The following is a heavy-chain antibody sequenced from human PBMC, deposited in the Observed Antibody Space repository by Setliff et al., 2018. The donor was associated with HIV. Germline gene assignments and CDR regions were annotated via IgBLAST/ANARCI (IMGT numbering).Heavy chain of an antibody. V-gene: IGHV3-15*01. Sequence: PGGSLRLSCAGSGFNLNNAWMSWVRQGPGKGLEWVGRIKSKTDGGTTDYAAPVKGRFTISSGDSHTLYLQMNSLKTEDTAVYYCTTGPNFWSGYHLFDSWGQGTLVTVSS. J-gene: IGHJ4*02. CDR1: GFNLNNAW. CDR2: IKSKTDGGTT. CDR3: TTGPNFWSGYHLFDS. D-gene: IGHD3-3*01.